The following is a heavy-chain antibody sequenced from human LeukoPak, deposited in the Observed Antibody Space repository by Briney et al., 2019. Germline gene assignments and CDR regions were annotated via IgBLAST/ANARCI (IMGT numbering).Heavy chain of an antibody. V-gene: IGHV3-74*01. CDR2: INSDGSRT. CDR3: AALSGSYYDGDY. CDR1: RFSFSTYG. J-gene: IGHJ4*02. Sequence: PGGSLRLSCAASRFSFSTYGMHWVRQVPGKGPVWVSRINSDGSRTIYADSVKGRFSISRDNAKNTLYLQMNSLRAEDTAVYYCAALSGSYYDGDYWGQGTLVTVSS. D-gene: IGHD1-26*01.